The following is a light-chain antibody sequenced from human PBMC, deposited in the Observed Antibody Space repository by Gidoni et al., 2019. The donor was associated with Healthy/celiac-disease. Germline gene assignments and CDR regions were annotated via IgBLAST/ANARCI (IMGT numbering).Light chain of an antibody. V-gene: IGKV3-20*01. Sequence: EIVLTPSPGTLSLSPGERAPLSCRASRSVSSRYLVWYQQKPGQAPRLLIYGASSRATGIPDRCSGSGSGTDFTLTISRLEPEDFAVYYCQQYGSSWTFGQGTKVEIK. CDR1: RSVSSRY. CDR2: GAS. J-gene: IGKJ1*01. CDR3: QQYGSSWT.